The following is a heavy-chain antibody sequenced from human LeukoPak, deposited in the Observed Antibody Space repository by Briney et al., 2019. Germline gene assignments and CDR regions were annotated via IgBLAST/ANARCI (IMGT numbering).Heavy chain of an antibody. CDR1: SGSISSYY. D-gene: IGHD1-26*01. CDR3: ARFSGSYSTGYYFDY. V-gene: IGHV4-4*07. J-gene: IGHJ4*02. CDR2: IYTSGST. Sequence: SETLSLTCTVSSGSISSYYWSWIRQPAGKGLEWIGRIYTSGSTNYNPSLKSRVTMSVDTSKNQFSLKLSSVTAADTAVYYCARFSGSYSTGYYFDYWGQGTLVTVSS.